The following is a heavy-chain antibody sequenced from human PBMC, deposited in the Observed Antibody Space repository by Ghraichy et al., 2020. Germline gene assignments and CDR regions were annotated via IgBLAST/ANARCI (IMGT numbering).Heavy chain of an antibody. CDR1: GFSVSSSY. D-gene: IGHD3-16*01. CDR2: IYTGGNT. J-gene: IGHJ4*02. Sequence: ETLSLTCAASGFSVSSSYMSWVRQAPGKGLEWVSVIYTGGNTYYADSMRGRITISRDNSKNTVYLQMNSLRVEDTALYYCAGGRIRTYFDYWGQGTLVAGSS. CDR3: AGGRIRTYFDY. V-gene: IGHV3-53*01.